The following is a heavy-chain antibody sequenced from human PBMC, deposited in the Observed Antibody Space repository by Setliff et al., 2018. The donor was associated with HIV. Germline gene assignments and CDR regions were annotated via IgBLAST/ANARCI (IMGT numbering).Heavy chain of an antibody. CDR3: ARGWGHDGFDF. Sequence: SETLSLTCAVYGRSFSGYYWNWIRQSPGKGLEWIGEINHSGGTNYNPSAKSRVTMSIDTSKNQFYLNVSYVTAADTAVYYWARGWGHDGFDFWGQGTMVTVSS. V-gene: IGHV4-34*01. D-gene: IGHD7-27*01. CDR1: GRSFSGYY. J-gene: IGHJ3*01. CDR2: INHSGGT.